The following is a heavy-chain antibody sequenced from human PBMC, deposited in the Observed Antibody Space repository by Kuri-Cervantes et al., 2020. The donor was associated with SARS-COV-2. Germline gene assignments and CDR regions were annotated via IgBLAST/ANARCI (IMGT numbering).Heavy chain of an antibody. CDR1: GGSISSSSYY. CDR3: ARANTMVQGTNWFDP. CDR2: IYYSGST. V-gene: IGHV4-39*07. J-gene: IGHJ5*02. Sequence: SETLSLTCTVSGGSISSSSYYWGWIRQPPGKGLEWIGSIYYSGSTYYNPSLKSRVTISVDTSKNQFSLKLSSVTAADTAVYYCARANTMVQGTNWFDPWGQGNLVTVSS. D-gene: IGHD3-10*01.